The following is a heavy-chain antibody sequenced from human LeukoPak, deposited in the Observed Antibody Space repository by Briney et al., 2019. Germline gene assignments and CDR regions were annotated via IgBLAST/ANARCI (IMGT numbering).Heavy chain of an antibody. CDR1: GFTFSSYS. D-gene: IGHD6-19*01. Sequence: GGSLRLSCAASGFTFSSYSMNWVRQAPGKGLEWVSSISSSSSYIYYADSVKGRFTISRDNAKNSLYLQMNSLRAEDTAVYYCAGDGREAVADWGQGTLVTVSS. V-gene: IGHV3-21*01. CDR3: AGDGREAVAD. J-gene: IGHJ4*02. CDR2: ISSSSSYI.